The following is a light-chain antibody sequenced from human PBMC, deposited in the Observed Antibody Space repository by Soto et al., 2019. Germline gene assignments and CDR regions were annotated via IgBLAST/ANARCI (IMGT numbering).Light chain of an antibody. J-gene: IGKJ2*01. CDR2: KAS. V-gene: IGKV1-5*03. CDR1: QSISSW. Sequence: DIQITQSPSTLCASVGDRVTITCRASQSISSWLAWYQQKPGKAPKLLIYKASSLESGVPSRFSGSGSGTEFTLTISSLQPDDFATYYCQQYNSYSYTFGQGTTGDIK. CDR3: QQYNSYSYT.